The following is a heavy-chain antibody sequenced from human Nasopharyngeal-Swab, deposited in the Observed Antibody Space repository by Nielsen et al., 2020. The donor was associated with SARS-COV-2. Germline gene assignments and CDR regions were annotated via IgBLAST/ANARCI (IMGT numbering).Heavy chain of an antibody. Sequence: GESLKISCAASGFTFSSYSMSWLRQAPGKGLVWVSRTDENARTTNYADSVKGRFTISRDNAKNTLYLQMNSLRVEDTGLYYCARDVAGADSAWGQGTLVTVSS. CDR1: GFTFSSYS. CDR2: TDENARTT. D-gene: IGHD2-21*01. CDR3: ARDVAGADSA. J-gene: IGHJ5*02. V-gene: IGHV3-74*01.